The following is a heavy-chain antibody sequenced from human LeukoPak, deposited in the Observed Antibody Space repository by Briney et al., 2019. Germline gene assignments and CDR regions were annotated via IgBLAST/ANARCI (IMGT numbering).Heavy chain of an antibody. CDR3: ARDRLNYYDSSGLNWFDP. Sequence: ASVKVSCKASGYIFTSYAMNWVRQAPGQGLEWMGWINTNTGNPTYAQGFTGRFVFSLDTSVSTAYLQISSLKAEDTAVYYCARDRLNYYDSSGLNWFDPWGQGTLVTVSS. CDR1: GYIFTSYA. V-gene: IGHV7-4-1*02. CDR2: INTNTGNP. D-gene: IGHD3-22*01. J-gene: IGHJ5*02.